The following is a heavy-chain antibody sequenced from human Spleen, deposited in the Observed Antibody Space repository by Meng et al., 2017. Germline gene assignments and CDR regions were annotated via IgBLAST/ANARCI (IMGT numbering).Heavy chain of an antibody. J-gene: IGHJ4*02. Sequence: SETLSLTCPVSGGSFSSAYYWGWIRQHPGKGLEWIGYIYYSGTTYYNPSLKSRVTISVETSKNQFSLKLRSVTAADTAVYYCARGQDYGGNMIDYWGQGTLVTVSS. D-gene: IGHD4-23*01. V-gene: IGHV4-31*03. CDR2: IYYSGTT. CDR1: GGSFSSAYY. CDR3: ARGQDYGGNMIDY.